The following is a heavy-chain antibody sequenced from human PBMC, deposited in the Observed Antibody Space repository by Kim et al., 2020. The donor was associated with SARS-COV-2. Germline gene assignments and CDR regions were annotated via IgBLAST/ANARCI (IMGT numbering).Heavy chain of an antibody. Sequence: SETLSLTCAVSGGSISSSNWWSWVRQPPGKGLEWIGEIYHSGSTNYNPSLKSRVTISVDKSKNQFSLKLSSVTAADTAVYYCAATMVRGVYPLDYWGQGTMVTVSA. CDR1: GGSISSSNW. J-gene: IGHJ4*02. V-gene: IGHV4-4*02. D-gene: IGHD3-10*01. CDR2: IYHSGST. CDR3: AATMVRGVYPLDY.